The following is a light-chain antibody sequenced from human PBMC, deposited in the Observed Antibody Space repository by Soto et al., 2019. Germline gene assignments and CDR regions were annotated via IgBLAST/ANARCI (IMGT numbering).Light chain of an antibody. CDR3: SSYAGNNIFV. J-gene: IGLJ1*01. CDR1: SSDIGSHDL. CDR2: ETT. V-gene: IGLV2-23*01. Sequence: QSVLTQPASVSGSPGQSITISCIGTSSDIGSHDLVSWYQQHPGKVPKLLIYETTKRPSGVSNRFSGSKSGNTASLTISSLQAEDEANYYCSSYAGNNIFVFGTGTKLTVL.